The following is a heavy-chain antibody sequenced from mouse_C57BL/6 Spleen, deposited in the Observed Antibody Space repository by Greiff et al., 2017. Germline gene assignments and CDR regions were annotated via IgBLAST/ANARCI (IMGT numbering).Heavy chain of an antibody. D-gene: IGHD1-1*01. CDR1: GFTFSSYT. CDR3: ARHDTTVVAPAWYFDV. Sequence: EVKLQESGGGLVKPGGSLKLSCAASGFTFSSYTMSWVRQTPEKRLEWVATISGGGGNTYYPDSVKGRFTISRDNAKTTLYLQMSSLRSEDTALYYCARHDTTVVAPAWYFDVWGTGTTVTVSS. J-gene: IGHJ1*03. V-gene: IGHV5-9*01. CDR2: ISGGGGNT.